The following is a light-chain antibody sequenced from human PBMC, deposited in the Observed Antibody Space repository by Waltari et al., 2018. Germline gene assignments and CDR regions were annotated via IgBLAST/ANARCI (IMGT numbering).Light chain of an antibody. J-gene: IGKJ1*01. Sequence: EIVMTQSPVTLSVSPGESATLSCRASQSVSTNLAWYRQKPGQAPRLLIYGASTRATGIPARFSGSGSGTEFTLTISSLQSEDFAVYYCQHYNNWPPWTFGQGTKVEIK. V-gene: IGKV3-15*01. CDR2: GAS. CDR1: QSVSTN. CDR3: QHYNNWPPWT.